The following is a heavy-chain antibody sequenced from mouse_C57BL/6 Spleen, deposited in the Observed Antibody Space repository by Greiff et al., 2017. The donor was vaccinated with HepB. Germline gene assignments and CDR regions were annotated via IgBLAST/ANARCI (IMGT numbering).Heavy chain of an antibody. CDR3: TSYYYGSSSYYAMDY. D-gene: IGHD1-1*01. J-gene: IGHJ4*01. CDR1: GYTFTDYE. Sequence: VKLMESGAELVRPGASVTLSCKASGYTFTDYEMHWVKQTPVHGLEWIGAIDPETGGTAYNQKFKGKAILTADKSSSTAYMELRSLTSEDSAVYYCTSYYYGSSSYYAMDYWGQGTSVTVSS. CDR2: IDPETGGT. V-gene: IGHV1-15*01.